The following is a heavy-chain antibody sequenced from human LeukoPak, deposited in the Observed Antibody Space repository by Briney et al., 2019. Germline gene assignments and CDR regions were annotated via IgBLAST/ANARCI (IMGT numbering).Heavy chain of an antibody. J-gene: IGHJ1*01. CDR1: GGSISSSSYY. V-gene: IGHV4-39*01. D-gene: IGHD3-22*01. CDR2: IYYSGST. Sequence: SETLSLTCTVSGGSISSSSYYWGWIRQPPGKGLEWIGSIYYSGSTYYNPSLKSRVTISVDTSKNQFSLKLSSVTAADTAVYYCARVGLSLRYFQHWGQGTLVTVSS. CDR3: ARVGLSLRYFQH.